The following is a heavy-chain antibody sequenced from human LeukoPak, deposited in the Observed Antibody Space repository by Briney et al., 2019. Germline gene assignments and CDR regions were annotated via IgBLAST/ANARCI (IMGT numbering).Heavy chain of an antibody. CDR3: ARDQYDTWSRRGNFDS. Sequence: GTSLRLSCAASGFTFRNYAMHWVRQVPGKGPEWVSGISWNGDNIAYVDSVKGRFTISRDNTKNSLYLQMNSLRVEDTAVFYCARDQYDTWSRRGNFDSWGQGTLVIVSS. V-gene: IGHV3-9*01. CDR2: ISWNGDNI. CDR1: GFTFRNYA. D-gene: IGHD3-3*01. J-gene: IGHJ4*02.